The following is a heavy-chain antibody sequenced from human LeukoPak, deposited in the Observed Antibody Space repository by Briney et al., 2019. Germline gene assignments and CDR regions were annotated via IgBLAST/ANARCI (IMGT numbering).Heavy chain of an antibody. J-gene: IGHJ4*02. CDR1: GFTFSNAW. D-gene: IGHD3-3*01. CDR3: AKLGYYDFWSNYLVFDN. CDR2: INPDASVT. V-gene: IGHV3-7*03. Sequence: GSLRLSCAASGFTFSNAWMSWVRQAPGKGLEWVANINPDASVTHYVDSVEGRVTISRDNSKDTLYLQINSLRVEDTAVYFCAKLGYYDFWSNYLVFDNWGQGTLVTVSS.